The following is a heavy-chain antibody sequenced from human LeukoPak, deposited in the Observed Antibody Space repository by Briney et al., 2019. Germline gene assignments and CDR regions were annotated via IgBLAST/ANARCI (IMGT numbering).Heavy chain of an antibody. CDR2: ISASGGSR. CDR3: AKEMESSTWYIDY. V-gene: IGHV3-23*01. CDR1: EFTFSNYA. D-gene: IGHD6-13*01. Sequence: PGKSLRLSCAASEFTFSNYAMNWVRQAPGKGLEWVSAISASGGSRFYTDSVKGRFTISRDNSKNTLFLLMNSLRVEDTAVYYCAKEMESSTWYIDYWGQGTLVSVSS. J-gene: IGHJ4*02.